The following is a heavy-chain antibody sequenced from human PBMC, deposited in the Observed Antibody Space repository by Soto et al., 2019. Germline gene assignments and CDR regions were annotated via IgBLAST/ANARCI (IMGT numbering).Heavy chain of an antibody. CDR2: ISYDGSNK. Sequence: PGGSLRLSCAASGFTFSNYGMHWVRQAPGKGLEWVAVISYDGSNKYYADSVKGRFTISRDNSKNTLYLQMNSLRAEDTAVFYCAKDQGYYYDSSGYYPESAFDIWGQGTMVTVS. CDR1: GFTFSNYG. D-gene: IGHD3-22*01. CDR3: AKDQGYYYDSSGYYPESAFDI. J-gene: IGHJ3*02. V-gene: IGHV3-30*18.